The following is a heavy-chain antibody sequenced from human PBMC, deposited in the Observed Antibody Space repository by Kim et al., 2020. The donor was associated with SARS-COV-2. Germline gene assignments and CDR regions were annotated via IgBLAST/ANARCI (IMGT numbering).Heavy chain of an antibody. D-gene: IGHD3-22*01. J-gene: IGHJ4*02. CDR3: ARLYDSSGYYLYYFDY. V-gene: IGHV4-39*01. Sequence: SLKGRVPISVDTSKNQFSLKLSSVTAADTAVYYCARLYDSSGYYLYYFDYWGQGTLVTVSS.